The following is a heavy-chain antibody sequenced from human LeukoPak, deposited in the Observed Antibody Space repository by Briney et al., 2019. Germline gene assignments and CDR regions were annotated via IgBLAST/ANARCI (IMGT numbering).Heavy chain of an antibody. Sequence: PGGSLRLSCAASGFTFSSYSMNWVRQAPGKGLEWVSSISSSSSYIYYADSVKGRFTISRDNAKNSLYLQMNSLRAEDTAVYYCARDLRRQERNGMDVWGQGTLVTVSS. V-gene: IGHV3-21*01. D-gene: IGHD1-1*01. CDR3: ARDLRRQERNGMDV. CDR1: GFTFSSYS. CDR2: ISSSSSYI. J-gene: IGHJ6*02.